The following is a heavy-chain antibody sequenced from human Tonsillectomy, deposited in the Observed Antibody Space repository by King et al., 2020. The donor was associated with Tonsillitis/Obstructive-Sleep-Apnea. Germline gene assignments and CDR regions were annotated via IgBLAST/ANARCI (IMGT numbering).Heavy chain of an antibody. V-gene: IGHV4-30-2*01. D-gene: IGHD1-26*01. Sequence: QLQESGSGLVKPSQTLSLTCAVSGGSISSGGYSWSWIRQPPGKGLEWIGYIYHSGSTYYNPSLKSRVTISVDRSKNQFSLKLSSVTAADTAVYYCARVMRSYGVTNYYFVYWCQGTLVTVSS. CDR3: ARVMRSYGVTNYYFVY. J-gene: IGHJ4*02. CDR1: GGSISSGGYS. CDR2: IYHSGST.